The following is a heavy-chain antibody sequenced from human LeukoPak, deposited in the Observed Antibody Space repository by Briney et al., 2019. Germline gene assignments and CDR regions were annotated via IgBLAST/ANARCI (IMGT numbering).Heavy chain of an antibody. CDR3: AKFIAAPFYFDY. D-gene: IGHD6-13*01. V-gene: IGHV3-21*01. CDR2: ISSSSSYI. Sequence: GGSLRLSCAASGFTFSDSYVTWVRQAPGKGLEWVSSISSSSSYIYYADSVKGRFPISRDNAKNSLYLQMNSLRAEDTAVYYCAKFIAAPFYFDYWGQGTLVTVSS. CDR1: GFTFSDSY. J-gene: IGHJ4*02.